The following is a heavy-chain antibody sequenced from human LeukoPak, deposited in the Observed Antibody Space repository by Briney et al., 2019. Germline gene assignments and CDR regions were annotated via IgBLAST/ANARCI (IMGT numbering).Heavy chain of an antibody. CDR1: GGTFSSYA. D-gene: IGHD5-24*01. CDR3: ARAGVGLVATTKNPWAAFDY. Sequence: ASVKVSCXASGGTFSSYAISWVRQAPGQGLEWMGGIIPIFGTANYAQKFQGRVTITADESTSTAYMELSSLRSEDTAVYYCARAGVGLVATTKNPWAAFDYWGQGTLVTVSS. CDR2: IIPIFGTA. V-gene: IGHV1-69*13. J-gene: IGHJ4*02.